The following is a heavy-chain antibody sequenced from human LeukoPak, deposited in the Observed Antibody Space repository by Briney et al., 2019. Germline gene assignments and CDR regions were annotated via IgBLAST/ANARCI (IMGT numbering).Heavy chain of an antibody. J-gene: IGHJ3*02. CDR1: GFTFPHYN. V-gene: IGHV3-21*01. CDR2: ISSSSSYI. Sequence: GGSLRLSCAASGFTFPHYNMNWVRQAPGKGLEWVSSISSSSSYIYYADSVKGRFTISRDNAKNSLYLQMNSLRAEDTAVYYCARDLRAAYYDYVWGSSYDAFDIWGQGTMVTVSS. D-gene: IGHD3-16*01. CDR3: ARDLRAAYYDYVWGSSYDAFDI.